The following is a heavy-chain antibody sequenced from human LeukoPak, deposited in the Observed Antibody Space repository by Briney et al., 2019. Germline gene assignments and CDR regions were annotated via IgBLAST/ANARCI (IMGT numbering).Heavy chain of an antibody. CDR1: GYTFTTYP. CDR3: ARSSWGYYDSSGYYLAKSRAWDFQH. J-gene: IGHJ1*01. V-gene: IGHV1-69*13. D-gene: IGHD3-22*01. CDR2: IIPIFGTA. Sequence: SVKVSCKASGYTFTTYPINWVRQAPGQGLEWMGGIIPIFGTANYAQKFQGRVTITADESTSTAYMELSSLRSEDTAVYYCARSSWGYYDSSGYYLAKSRAWDFQHWGQGTLVTVSS.